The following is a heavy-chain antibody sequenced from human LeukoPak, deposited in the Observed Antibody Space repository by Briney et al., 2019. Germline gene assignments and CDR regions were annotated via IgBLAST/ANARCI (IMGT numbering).Heavy chain of an antibody. J-gene: IGHJ4*02. CDR2: IYHSGST. Sequence: SETLSLTCTVSGGSISSYYWSWIRQPPGKGLEWIAYIYHSGSTNYKPSLKSRVTISVDTSKNQFFLKVYSVTVADTAVYYCARHLVYGSGTQPYFDYWGQGTLVTVSS. CDR3: ARHLVYGSGTQPYFDY. D-gene: IGHD3-10*01. CDR1: GGSISSYY. V-gene: IGHV4-59*08.